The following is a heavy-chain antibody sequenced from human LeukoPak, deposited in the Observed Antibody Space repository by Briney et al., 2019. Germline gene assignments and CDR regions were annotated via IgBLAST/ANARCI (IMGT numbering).Heavy chain of an antibody. V-gene: IGHV4-38-2*01. CDR1: GYSISSGYY. CDR3: ARLSGYCSSTSCYEFGP. J-gene: IGHJ5*02. CDR2: IYHSGST. D-gene: IGHD2-2*01. Sequence: PSETLSLTCAVSGYSISSGYYWGWIRQPPGKGLEWIGSIYHSGSTYYNPSLKSRVTISVDTSKNQFSLKLSSVTAADTAVYYCARLSGYCSSTSCYEFGPWGQGTLVTASS.